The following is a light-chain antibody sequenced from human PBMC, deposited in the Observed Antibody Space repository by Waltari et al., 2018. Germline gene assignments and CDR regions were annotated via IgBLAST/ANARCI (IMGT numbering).Light chain of an antibody. J-gene: IGKJ1*01. V-gene: IGKV3-20*01. CDR2: GAS. CDR3: EHYVRLPVM. CDR1: QDISSF. Sequence: IVLTQSPGTLSLSPGERATLSCRASQDISSFLVWYQQQPGQAPRLLIYGASTRATGIPDRFSGSGSGTDFSLTISRLEPEDFAVYYCEHYVRLPVMFGQATKVEIK.